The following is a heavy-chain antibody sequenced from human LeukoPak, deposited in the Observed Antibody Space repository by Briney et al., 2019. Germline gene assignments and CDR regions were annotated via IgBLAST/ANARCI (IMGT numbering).Heavy chain of an antibody. CDR3: ARSWGYSSVGYFDY. CDR2: IYYSGST. Sequence: PSETLSLTCTVSSGSISSYYWSWIRQPPGKGLEWIGYIYYSGSTNYNPSLKSRVTISVDTSKYQFSLKLSSVTAADTAVYYCARSWGYSSVGYFDYWGQGTLVTVSS. V-gene: IGHV4-59*01. J-gene: IGHJ4*02. D-gene: IGHD5-18*01. CDR1: SGSISSYY.